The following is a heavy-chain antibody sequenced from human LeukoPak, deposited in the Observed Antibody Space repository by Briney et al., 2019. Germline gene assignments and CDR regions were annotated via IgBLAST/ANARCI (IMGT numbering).Heavy chain of an antibody. J-gene: IGHJ4*02. CDR1: GYSITSSSW. D-gene: IGHD3-10*01. Sequence: PSETLSLTCAVSGYSITSSSWWGWIRQPPGQGLEWIGYIYHSGTTYYNPSLQSRVTMSVDTSKNQFSLKLSSVTAVDTAVYYCARKENVYYYFDYWGQGTLVTVSS. CDR2: IYHSGTT. CDR3: ARKENVYYYFDY. V-gene: IGHV4-28*01.